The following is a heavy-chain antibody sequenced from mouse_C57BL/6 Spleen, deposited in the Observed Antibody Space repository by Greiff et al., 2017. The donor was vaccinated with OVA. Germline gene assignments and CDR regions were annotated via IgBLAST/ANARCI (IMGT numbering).Heavy chain of an antibody. CDR3: ARLGRDAY. CDR1: GYTFTSYW. D-gene: IGHD4-1*01. V-gene: IGHV1-61*01. Sequence: VQLPQPGAELVRPGSSVKLSCKASGYTFTSYWMDWVKQRPGQGLEWIGNIYPSDSETHYNQKFKDKATFTVDKSSSTAYMQLSSLTSEDSAVDDGARLGRDAYWGQGTPVTVSA. CDR2: IYPSDSET. J-gene: IGHJ3*01.